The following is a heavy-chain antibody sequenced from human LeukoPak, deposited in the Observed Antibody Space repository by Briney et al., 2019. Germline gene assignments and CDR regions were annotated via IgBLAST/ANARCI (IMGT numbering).Heavy chain of an antibody. J-gene: IGHJ4*02. D-gene: IGHD5-12*01. Sequence: GGSLRLSCAASGFTFDDYTMHWVRQAPGKGLEWVSLISWDGGSTYYADSVKGRFTISRDNSKNTLYLQMNSLRAEDTAVYYCAKGNSGYDYRGAFFDYWGQGTLVTVSS. V-gene: IGHV3-43*01. CDR3: AKGNSGYDYRGAFFDY. CDR1: GFTFDDYT. CDR2: ISWDGGST.